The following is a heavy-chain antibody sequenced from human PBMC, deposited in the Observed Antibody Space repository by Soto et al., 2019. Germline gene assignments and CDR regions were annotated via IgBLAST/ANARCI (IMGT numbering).Heavy chain of an antibody. V-gene: IGHV4-31*03. Sequence: QVQLQESGPGLVKPSQTLSLTCTVSGASMNSVAFYWNWVRQHPETGLEWIGYVYYTGCAYYNPSLKSRAAISIDTSRSQFSLKLNSVTAADTAVYYCARSIGTRTYFDYWGQGSLVTVSS. CDR3: ARSIGTRTYFDY. D-gene: IGHD6-6*01. CDR1: GASMNSVAFY. CDR2: VYYTGCA. J-gene: IGHJ4*02.